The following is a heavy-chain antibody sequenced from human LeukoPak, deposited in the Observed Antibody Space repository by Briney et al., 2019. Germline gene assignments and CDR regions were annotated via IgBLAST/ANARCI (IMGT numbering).Heavy chain of an antibody. D-gene: IGHD3-16*01. CDR2: LYYSGHT. Sequence: SETLSLTCTVSGGSISSSGYYWDWIRQPPGKGLEWIGSLYYSGHTYYNPSLKRRVTISVDTSKNQFSLKVISVTAADTAVYYCARVVGYDYYYYMDVWGKGTTVTVSS. J-gene: IGHJ6*03. CDR1: GGSISSSGYY. V-gene: IGHV4-39*07. CDR3: ARVVGYDYYYYMDV.